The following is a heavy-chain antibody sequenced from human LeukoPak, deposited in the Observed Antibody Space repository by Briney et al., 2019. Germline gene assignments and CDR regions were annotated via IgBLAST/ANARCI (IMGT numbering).Heavy chain of an antibody. D-gene: IGHD6-13*01. Sequence: GGSLRLSCADSGFTVSSNYMRWVRQAPGKGLEWVSIISGSGGTTYYADSVKGRFTISRDNSKNTLYLQMSSLRAEDTAVYYCVKGQTSTWYYFDFWGQGTLVTVSS. J-gene: IGHJ4*02. CDR2: ISGSGGTT. CDR1: GFTVSSNY. V-gene: IGHV3-23*01. CDR3: VKGQTSTWYYFDF.